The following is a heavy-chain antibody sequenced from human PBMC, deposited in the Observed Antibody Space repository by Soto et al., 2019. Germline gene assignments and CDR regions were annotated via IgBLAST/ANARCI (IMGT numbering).Heavy chain of an antibody. CDR1: GYTFTSYD. J-gene: IGHJ4*02. V-gene: IGHV1-8*01. D-gene: IGHD3-9*01. CDR3: ARAVGGKLNILTGYYAPDH. CDR2: MNPNSGNT. Sequence: ASVKVSCKASGYTFTSYDINWVRQATGQGLEWMGWMNPNSGNTGYAQKFQGRVTMTRNTSISTAYMELSSLRSEDTAVYYCARAVGGKLNILTGYYAPDHWGQGTLVTVSS.